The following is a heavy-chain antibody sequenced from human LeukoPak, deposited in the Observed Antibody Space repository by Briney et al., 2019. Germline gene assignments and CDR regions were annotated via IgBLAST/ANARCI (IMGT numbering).Heavy chain of an antibody. CDR2: ISSSSSYI. J-gene: IGHJ6*04. Sequence: PGGSLRLSCAASGFTFSSYSMNWVRQAPGKGLEWVSSISSSSSYIYYADSVKGRFTISRDNAKNSLYLQTNSLRAEDTAVYYCARDPRAYSSGWYDYYYGMDVWGKGTTVTVSS. V-gene: IGHV3-21*01. CDR3: ARDPRAYSSGWYDYYYGMDV. CDR1: GFTFSSYS. D-gene: IGHD6-19*01.